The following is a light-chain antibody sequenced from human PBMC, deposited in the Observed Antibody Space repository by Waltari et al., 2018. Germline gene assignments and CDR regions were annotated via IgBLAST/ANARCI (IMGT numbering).Light chain of an antibody. CDR3: MIWRSGASE. CDR1: SGVHVANPR. CDR2: YKSDSDK. J-gene: IGLJ2*01. V-gene: IGLV5-45*02. Sequence: QPVLTQPSSLSASPGASASLTCTFPSGVHVANPRTYWHQQKPGSPPQYLLRYKSDSDKQQGSGVPSRFSGSKDASANAGILLISGLQSEDEADYCCMIWRSGASEFGGGTKLTVL.